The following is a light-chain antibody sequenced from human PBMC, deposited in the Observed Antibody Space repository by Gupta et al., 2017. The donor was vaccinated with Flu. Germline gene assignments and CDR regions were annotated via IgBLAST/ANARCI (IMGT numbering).Light chain of an antibody. V-gene: IGKV4-1*01. Sequence: SLGERATINCRSSQSRLLTSNNRNYLAWYQKKAGQPPKLLFYWASTRESGVPDRFSGSGSGTDFTLTISSLQADDVAVYYCQQDYTTTWTFGQGTKVEIK. CDR3: QQDYTTTWT. CDR1: QSRLLTSNNRNY. J-gene: IGKJ1*01. CDR2: WAS.